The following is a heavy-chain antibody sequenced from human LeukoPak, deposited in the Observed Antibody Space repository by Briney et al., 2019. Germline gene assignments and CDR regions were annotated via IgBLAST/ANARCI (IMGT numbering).Heavy chain of an antibody. CDR3: AGGLYYYYYYMDV. J-gene: IGHJ6*03. Sequence: GGSLTLSCAASGFTFSIVWMRCVRHAPGKGREWVGRIKSKTDRGKADYAEPVKGRFTISRDDSKNTLYLQMSSLKTEDTAVYYCAGGLYYYYYYMDVWGKGTTVTVSS. CDR2: IKSKTDRGKA. CDR1: GFTFSIVW. D-gene: IGHD3-16*01. V-gene: IGHV3-15*01.